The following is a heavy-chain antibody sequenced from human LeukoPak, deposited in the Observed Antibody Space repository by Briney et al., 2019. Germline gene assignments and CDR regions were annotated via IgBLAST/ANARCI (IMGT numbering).Heavy chain of an antibody. CDR2: ISWNGGTI. J-gene: IGHJ3*02. Sequence: GGSLRLSCAASGFTFDDYAMHWVRQAPGKGLEWVSGISWNGGTIAYADSVKGRFTISRDNAKNSLYLQMNSLRAEDTAFYYCAKDIGSIDVFDIWAKGQWSPSLQ. D-gene: IGHD3-16*01. V-gene: IGHV3-9*01. CDR3: AKDIGSIDVFDI. CDR1: GFTFDDYA.